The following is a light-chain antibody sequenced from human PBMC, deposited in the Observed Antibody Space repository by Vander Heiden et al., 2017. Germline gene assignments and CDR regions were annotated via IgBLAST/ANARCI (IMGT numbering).Light chain of an antibody. CDR2: AAS. Sequence: DIQMTQSPSSLSASVGDRVTITCRASQSISSYLNWNQQKPGKAPKLLIYAASSLQSGVPSRFSGSGSGTDFTLTISSLQPEDFATYYCQQSYSTPEFTFGPGTKVDIK. CDR1: QSISSY. V-gene: IGKV1-39*01. CDR3: QQSYSTPEFT. J-gene: IGKJ3*01.